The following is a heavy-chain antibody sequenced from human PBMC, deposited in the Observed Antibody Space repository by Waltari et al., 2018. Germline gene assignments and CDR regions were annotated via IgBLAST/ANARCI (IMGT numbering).Heavy chain of an antibody. Sequence: QVQLQESGPGLVKPSQTLSLTCTVSGGSISSGGYYWSWIRQHPGKGLEWIGYIYYSGSTYYNPSLKSRVTISVDTSKNQFSLKLSSVTAADTAVYYCARDRPSRLGGYCSSTSCWDGMDVWGQGTTVTVSS. CDR1: GGSISSGGYY. D-gene: IGHD2-2*01. J-gene: IGHJ6*02. CDR3: ARDRPSRLGGYCSSTSCWDGMDV. V-gene: IGHV4-31*03. CDR2: IYYSGST.